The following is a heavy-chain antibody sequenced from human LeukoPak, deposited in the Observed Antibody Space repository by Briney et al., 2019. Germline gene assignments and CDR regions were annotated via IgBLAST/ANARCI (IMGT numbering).Heavy chain of an antibody. J-gene: IGHJ5*02. CDR2: IKSKNVGGTT. Sequence: GGSLRLSCAASGFTFNNAWMNWVRQAPGKGLQWVGRIKSKNVGGTTDYAAPVKGRFTISRDDSKNTVYLQMNSLKIEDTAVYYCTSHAAFDPWGQGTLVTVSS. CDR1: GFTFNNAW. V-gene: IGHV3-15*01. CDR3: TSHAAFDP.